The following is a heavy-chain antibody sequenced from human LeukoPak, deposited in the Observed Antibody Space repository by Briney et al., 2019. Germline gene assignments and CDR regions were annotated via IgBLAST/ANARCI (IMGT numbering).Heavy chain of an antibody. CDR1: GFTFSSYA. CDR3: ARGRLMQPFDY. D-gene: IGHD3-16*01. Sequence: GGSLRLSCAASGFTFSSYAMHWVRPAPGKGLEWVAVISYDGSNKYYADSVKGRFTISRDNSKNTLYLQMNSLRAEDTAVYYCARGRLMQPFDYWGQGTLVTVSS. CDR2: ISYDGSNK. J-gene: IGHJ4*02. V-gene: IGHV3-30*04.